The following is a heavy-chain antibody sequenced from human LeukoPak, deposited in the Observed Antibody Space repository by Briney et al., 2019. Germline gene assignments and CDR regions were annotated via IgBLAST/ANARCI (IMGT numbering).Heavy chain of an antibody. D-gene: IGHD3-16*02. V-gene: IGHV3-23*01. CDR3: AKGSYDYVWGSYRAWEFDY. CDR2: ISGSGGST. CDR1: GFTFSSYA. Sequence: GGSLRLSCAASGFTFSSYAMSWVRQAPGKGLEWVSAISGSGGSTYYADSVKGRFTTSRDNSKNTLYLQMNSLRAEDTAVYYCAKGSYDYVWGSYRAWEFDYWGQGTLVTVSS. J-gene: IGHJ4*02.